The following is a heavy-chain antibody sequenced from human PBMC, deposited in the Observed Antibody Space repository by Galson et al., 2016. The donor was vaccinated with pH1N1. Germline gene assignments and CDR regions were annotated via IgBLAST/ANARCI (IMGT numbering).Heavy chain of an antibody. V-gene: IGHV1-18*01. CDR3: AKGTLPGYYDY. J-gene: IGHJ4*02. Sequence: SVKVPCKASGYMFSTYGINWVRKAPGQGPEWMGRISGYNGNTIYAQKFQARISMTIDKSTSTVYMDLRSLRFDDTAVYYCAKGTLPGYYDYWGQGTLVTVSS. CDR2: ISGYNGNT. D-gene: IGHD3-22*01. CDR1: GYMFSTYG.